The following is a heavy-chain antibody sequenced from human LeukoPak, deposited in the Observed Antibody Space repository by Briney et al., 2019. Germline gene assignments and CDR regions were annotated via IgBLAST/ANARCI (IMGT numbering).Heavy chain of an antibody. D-gene: IGHD3/OR15-3a*01. Sequence: GGSLRLSCTASGFTFNNYWMIWVRQAPGTGLEWVANINRDESEKYYVDSVKGRFTISRDNAKDSLYLQMNSLRAEDTAVYYCARVLDGASSNSWRQGTLVTVSS. CDR1: GFTFNNYW. CDR2: INRDESEK. V-gene: IGHV3-7*01. J-gene: IGHJ4*02. CDR3: ARVLDGASSNS.